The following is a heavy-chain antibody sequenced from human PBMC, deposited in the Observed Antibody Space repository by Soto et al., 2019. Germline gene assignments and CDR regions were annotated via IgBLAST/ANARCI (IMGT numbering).Heavy chain of an antibody. CDR1: GFTFIHYV. Sequence: GGSLRLSCAASGFTFIHYVLSWVRQAPGGGLKWVSSISGSGSSVYLADSVRGRFAMSRDLSTNTVSLQMNSLTVEDTAIYYCAKVRASYLSASYFYYGLEVWGQGTTVTVSS. J-gene: IGHJ6*02. D-gene: IGHD2-21*01. CDR3: AKVRASYLSASYFYYGLEV. V-gene: IGHV3-23*01. CDR2: ISGSGSSV.